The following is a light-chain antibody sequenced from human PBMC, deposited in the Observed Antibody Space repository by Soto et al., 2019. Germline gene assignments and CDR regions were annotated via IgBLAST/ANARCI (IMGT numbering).Light chain of an antibody. CDR2: DAS. J-gene: IGKJ5*01. CDR1: QSVSSN. CDR3: QQRSNWPIT. V-gene: IGKV3-11*01. Sequence: QSAATLSVSKGERATLSCRASQSVSSNLAWYQQKPGQAPRLLIYDASNRATGIPARFSGSGSGTDFTLTISSLEPEDFAVYYCQQRSNWPITFGQGT.